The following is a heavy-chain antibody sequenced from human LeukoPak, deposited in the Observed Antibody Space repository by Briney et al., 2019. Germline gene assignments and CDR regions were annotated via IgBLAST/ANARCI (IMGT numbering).Heavy chain of an antibody. Sequence: GRSLRLSCAASGFTFSSYAMHWVRQAPGKGLEWVAVISYDGSNKYYADSVKGRFTISRDNSKNTLYLQMNSLRAEDTAVYYCARDSVYYDSSCPHPKYYYYYYMDVWGKGTTVTVSS. CDR2: ISYDGSNK. J-gene: IGHJ6*03. CDR1: GFTFSSYA. V-gene: IGHV3-30*01. CDR3: ARDSVYYDSSCPHPKYYYYYYMDV. D-gene: IGHD3-22*01.